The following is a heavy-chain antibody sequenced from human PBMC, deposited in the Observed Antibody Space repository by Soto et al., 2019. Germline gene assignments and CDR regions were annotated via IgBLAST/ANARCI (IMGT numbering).Heavy chain of an antibody. CDR3: ARSDWFDP. CDR1: GFTFSTYW. J-gene: IGHJ5*02. Sequence: EVQLVESGGGLVQPGGSLRLSCAASGFTFSTYWMHWVCQAPGKGLVWVSRIKSDGSSTTYADSVKGRFTISRDNAKNTLYLQMNSLRVEDTAVYYCARSDWFDPWGQGTLVTVSS. CDR2: IKSDGSST. V-gene: IGHV3-74*01.